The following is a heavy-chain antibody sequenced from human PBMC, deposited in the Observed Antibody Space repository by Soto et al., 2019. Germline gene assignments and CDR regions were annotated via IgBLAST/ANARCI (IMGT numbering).Heavy chain of an antibody. CDR1: DGSFSGYY. CDR2: INHSGST. V-gene: IGHV4-34*01. D-gene: IGHD3-16*02. J-gene: IGHJ4*02. CDR3: ARSPRKGPKSL. Sequence: PSETLSRTCAVYDGSFSGYYWSWIRQHPGKGLEWIGEINHSGSTNYNPSLKSRVTISVDTSKNQFSLKLSSVTAADTAVYYCARSPRKGPKSLWGQGTLVTVSS.